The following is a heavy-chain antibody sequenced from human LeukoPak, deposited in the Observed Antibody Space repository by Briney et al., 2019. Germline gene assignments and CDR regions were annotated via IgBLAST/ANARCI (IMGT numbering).Heavy chain of an antibody. J-gene: IGHJ4*02. CDR3: ARGPKQGYCSSTSCRREDYFDY. V-gene: IGHV3-7*01. Sequence: GGSLRLSCAASGFTFSSYWMSWVRQAPGKGLEWVANIKQDGSEKYYVDSVKGRFTISRDNAKNSLYLQMHSLRAEDTAVYYCARGPKQGYCSSTSCRREDYFDYWGQGTLVTVSS. CDR2: IKQDGSEK. D-gene: IGHD2-2*01. CDR1: GFTFSSYW.